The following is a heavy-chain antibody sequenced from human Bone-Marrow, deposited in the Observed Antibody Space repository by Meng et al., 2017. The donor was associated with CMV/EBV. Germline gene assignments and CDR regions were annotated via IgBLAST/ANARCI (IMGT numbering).Heavy chain of an antibody. CDR1: SYA. V-gene: IGHV1-69*10. CDR2: IIPILGIA. CDR3: ARDRGLGYCSSTSCPNNWFDP. J-gene: IGHJ5*02. Sequence: SYAISWVRQAPGQGLEWMGEIIPILGIANYAQKFQGRVTITADKSTSTAYMELSSLRSEDTAVYYCARDRGLGYCSSTSCPNNWFDPWGQGTLVTVSS. D-gene: IGHD2-2*01.